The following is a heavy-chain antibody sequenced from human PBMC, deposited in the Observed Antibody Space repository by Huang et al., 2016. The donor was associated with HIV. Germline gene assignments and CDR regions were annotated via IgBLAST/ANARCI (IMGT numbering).Heavy chain of an antibody. V-gene: IGHV5-51*01. Sequence: EVQLAQSGAEVKKPGESLKISCKGSGFSFTNYWIGWVRQMPGKGLEWMGIIYPGDSETKYSPSFQGQVTISADKSISTAYLQWSSLKASDTAMYYCARSTSGYYYRTDYWGQGTLVTVSS. CDR1: GFSFTNYW. D-gene: IGHD3-22*01. CDR3: ARSTSGYYYRTDY. CDR2: IYPGDSET. J-gene: IGHJ4*02.